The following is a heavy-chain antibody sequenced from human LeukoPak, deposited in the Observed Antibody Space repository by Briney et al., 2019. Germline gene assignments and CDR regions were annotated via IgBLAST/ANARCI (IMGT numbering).Heavy chain of an antibody. D-gene: IGHD2-15*01. V-gene: IGHV4-30-4*01. CDR1: GGSISNDDFY. J-gene: IGHJ6*02. CDR2: IYNNGNT. Sequence: SETLSLTCAVSGGSISNDDFYYSWIRQPPGKGLEWIGYIYNNGNTHYNPSLRSRLTISLDTSRNHFFLTVSSVTAADTAVYYCARGIAATDVWGHGTTVIVSS. CDR3: ARGIAATDV.